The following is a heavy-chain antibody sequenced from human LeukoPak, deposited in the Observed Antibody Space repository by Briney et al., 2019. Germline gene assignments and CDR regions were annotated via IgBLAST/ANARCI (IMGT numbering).Heavy chain of an antibody. CDR1: GYNFLSYW. Sequence: GESLKIYCNGFGYNFLSYWLSAVRQMPGKGLEWMGRIDPSDSYTNYSPSFQGLVTISADKSISTAYLQWSSLKASDAAMYYCERPAGVGAAPNARGQGTLVTVSS. J-gene: IGHJ4*02. D-gene: IGHD2-15*01. CDR2: IDPSDSYT. CDR3: ERPAGVGAAPNA. V-gene: IGHV5-10-1*01.